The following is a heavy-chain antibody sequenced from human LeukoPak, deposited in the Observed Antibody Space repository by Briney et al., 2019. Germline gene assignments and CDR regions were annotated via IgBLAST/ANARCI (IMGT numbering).Heavy chain of an antibody. CDR1: GYIFTDYA. V-gene: IGHV1-8*02. Sequence: GASVKVSCKASGYIFTDYAIHWLRQAPGQRPEWMGSMNPNSGNTGYAQKFQGRVTMTRNTSISTAYMELSSLRSEDTAVYYCARGQDSSGWFSYYYYMDVWGKGTTVTISS. CDR3: ARGQDSSGWFSYYYYMDV. J-gene: IGHJ6*03. CDR2: MNPNSGNT. D-gene: IGHD6-19*01.